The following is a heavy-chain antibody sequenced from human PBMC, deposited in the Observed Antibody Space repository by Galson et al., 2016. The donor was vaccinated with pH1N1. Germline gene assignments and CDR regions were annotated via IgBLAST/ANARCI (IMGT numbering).Heavy chain of an antibody. V-gene: IGHV1-46*01. CDR2: IDPSDGTT. CDR1: GYSVTRYY. CDR3: ARRYYFDY. Sequence: SVKVSCKASGYSVTRYYMHWVRRAPGQGLEWMGIIDPSDGTTTYSQKFQGRITMTRDTPTNSVYMELSSLTSDDTAVYYCARRYYFDYRGQGTLITVSS. J-gene: IGHJ4*02.